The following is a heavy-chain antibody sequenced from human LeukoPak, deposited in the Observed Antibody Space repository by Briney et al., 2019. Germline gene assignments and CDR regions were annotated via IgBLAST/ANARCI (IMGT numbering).Heavy chain of an antibody. CDR2: VYDSGST. CDR1: GDSVSSPSYS. V-gene: IGHV4-39*07. J-gene: IGHJ3*02. CDR3: ARGPYSYDSSGAFDI. D-gene: IGHD3-22*01. Sequence: SETLSLTCTVSGDSVSSPSYSWGWIRQPPGKGLEFIGSVYDSGSTYDNPSLKSRVTISVDTSKNQFSLKLSSVTAADTAVYFCARGPYSYDSSGAFDIWGQGTMVTVSS.